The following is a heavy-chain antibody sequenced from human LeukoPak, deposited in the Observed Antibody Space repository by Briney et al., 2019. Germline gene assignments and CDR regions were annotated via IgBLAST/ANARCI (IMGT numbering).Heavy chain of an antibody. D-gene: IGHD3-22*01. V-gene: IGHV3-30*18. Sequence: PGGSLRLSCAASGFTFSSFGIHWVRQAPGKGLEWVASISSDGNDKFYVDSVEGRFTISRDNFRSTLYLQMDSLGAEDTAVYHCAKAGAYDSSGYYYYLEYWGQGTLVTVSS. CDR2: ISSDGNDK. CDR3: AKAGAYDSSGYYYYLEY. J-gene: IGHJ4*02. CDR1: GFTFSSFG.